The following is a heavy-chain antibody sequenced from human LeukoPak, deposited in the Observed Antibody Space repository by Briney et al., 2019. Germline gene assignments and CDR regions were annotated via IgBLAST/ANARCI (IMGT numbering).Heavy chain of an antibody. CDR1: GFTFSIYT. CDR2: ISSVNTYI. CDR3: AREGVTRAWSASNYYYYMDV. D-gene: IGHD3-3*01. V-gene: IGHV3-21*01. Sequence: GGSLRLSCAASGFTFSIYTMNWVRQAPGKGLEWVSSISSVNTYIYYAGSVKGRFTISRDNAKNSLYLQMSSLRAEDTAVYYCAREGVTRAWSASNYYYYMDVWGKGTTVTVSS. J-gene: IGHJ6*03.